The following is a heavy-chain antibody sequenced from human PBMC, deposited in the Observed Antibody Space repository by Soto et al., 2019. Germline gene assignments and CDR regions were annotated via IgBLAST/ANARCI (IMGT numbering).Heavy chain of an antibody. CDR1: GLTCSTYG. CDR2: IWSDGSNE. Sequence: QVQLVESGGGVVQPGRSLRLSCAASGLTCSTYGMHWVRQGPGKGLEWVALIWSDGSNEYYGDSAKGRFTIFKDNSKNTLYLQMNSLRVEDTAVYYCASEYIAVAGTSAMVYWGQGTLVTVSS. D-gene: IGHD6-19*01. V-gene: IGHV3-33*01. CDR3: ASEYIAVAGTSAMVY. J-gene: IGHJ4*02.